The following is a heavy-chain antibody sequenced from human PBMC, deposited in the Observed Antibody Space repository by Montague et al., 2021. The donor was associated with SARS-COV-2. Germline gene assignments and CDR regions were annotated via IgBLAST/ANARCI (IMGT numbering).Heavy chain of an antibody. J-gene: IGHJ4*02. Sequence: SETLSLTCTVSGGSISSYNWSWIRQPQGKGLEWMGNINYSGSTNYNHSLKSRVTISVDTSKNKFYLKLSSVTAADTAVYYCARAIPNTKVLWFGELLYINYFDFWGQGTLVTVSS. V-gene: IGHV4-59*01. CDR3: ARAIPNTKVLWFGELLYINYFDF. CDR2: INYSGST. D-gene: IGHD3-10*01. CDR1: GGSISSYN.